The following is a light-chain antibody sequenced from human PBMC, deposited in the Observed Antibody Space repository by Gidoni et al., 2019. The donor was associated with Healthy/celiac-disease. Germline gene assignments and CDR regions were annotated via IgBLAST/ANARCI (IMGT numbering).Light chain of an antibody. CDR2: GAS. Sequence: EIVLTQSPGTLSLSPGERATLSSRASQSVSSSYLAWYPQKPGQAPRLLIYGASNRATGIPDRFSGSGSGTAFTLTISRLEPEDFAVYYCQQYGSSPPEFTFGPGTKVDIK. CDR3: QQYGSSPPEFT. CDR1: QSVSSSY. J-gene: IGKJ3*01. V-gene: IGKV3-20*01.